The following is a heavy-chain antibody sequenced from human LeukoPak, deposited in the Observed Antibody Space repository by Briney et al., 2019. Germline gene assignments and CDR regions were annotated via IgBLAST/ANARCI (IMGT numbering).Heavy chain of an antibody. Sequence: SETLSLTCAVYGGSFSGYYWSWIRQPPGKGLEWIGEINHSGSTNYNPSLKSRVTISVDTSKNQFSLKLSSVSAADTTVYDCATAPLYFGEFATYYFDFWGQGTLVTVSS. D-gene: IGHD3-10*01. CDR3: ATAPLYFGEFATYYFDF. CDR2: INHSGST. V-gene: IGHV4-34*01. J-gene: IGHJ4*02. CDR1: GGSFSGYY.